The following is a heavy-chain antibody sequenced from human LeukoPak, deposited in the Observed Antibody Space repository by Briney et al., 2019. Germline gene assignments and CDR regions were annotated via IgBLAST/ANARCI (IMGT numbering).Heavy chain of an antibody. V-gene: IGHV1-24*01. D-gene: IGHD3-10*01. CDR1: GYTLTELS. CDR3: ATALRITMVRGGFDY. J-gene: IGHJ4*02. CDR2: FDPEDGET. Sequence: ASVKVSCKVSGYTLTELSMHWVRQAPGKRLEWRGGFDPEDGETIYAQKFQGRVTMTEDTSTDTAYMELSSLRSEDTAVYYCATALRITMVRGGFDYWGQGTLVTVSS.